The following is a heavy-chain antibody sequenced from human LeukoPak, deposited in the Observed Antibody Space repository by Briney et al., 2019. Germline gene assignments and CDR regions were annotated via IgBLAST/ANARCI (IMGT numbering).Heavy chain of an antibody. Sequence: SETLSLTCAVSGGSISSGGYSWSWIRQPPGKGLEWIGYIYHSGSTYYNPSLKSRVTISVDRSKNQFPLKLSSVTAADTAVYYCASLMVRGPLDYWGQGTLVTVSS. D-gene: IGHD3-10*01. V-gene: IGHV4-30-2*01. CDR1: GGSISSGGYS. J-gene: IGHJ4*02. CDR2: IYHSGST. CDR3: ASLMVRGPLDY.